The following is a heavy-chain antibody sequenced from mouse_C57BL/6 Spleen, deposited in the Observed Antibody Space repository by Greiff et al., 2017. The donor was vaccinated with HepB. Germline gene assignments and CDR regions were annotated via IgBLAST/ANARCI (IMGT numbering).Heavy chain of an antibody. J-gene: IGHJ4*01. CDR2: ISSGSSTI. D-gene: IGHD2-4*01. Sequence: EVKVVESGGGLVKPGGSLKLSCAASGFTFSDYGMHWVRQAPEKGLEWVAYISSGSSTIYYADTVKGRFTISRDNAKNTLFLQMTSLRSEDTAMYYCARSLYDYDGGDYWGQGTSVTVSS. CDR3: ARSLYDYDGGDY. CDR1: GFTFSDYG. V-gene: IGHV5-17*01.